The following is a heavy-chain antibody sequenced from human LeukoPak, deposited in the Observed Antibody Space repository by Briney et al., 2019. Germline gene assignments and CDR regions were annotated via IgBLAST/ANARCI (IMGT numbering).Heavy chain of an antibody. CDR3: ARFDRDGYNLDY. Sequence: GSLRLSCAASGFTFSSYEMNWVRQPPGKGLEWIGYIYYTGSTNYNPSLKSRVTISVDTSKNQFSLNLSSVTAADTALYYCARFDRDGYNLDYWGQGTLVTVSS. D-gene: IGHD5-24*01. CDR1: GFTFSSYE. CDR2: IYYTGST. J-gene: IGHJ4*02. V-gene: IGHV4-59*01.